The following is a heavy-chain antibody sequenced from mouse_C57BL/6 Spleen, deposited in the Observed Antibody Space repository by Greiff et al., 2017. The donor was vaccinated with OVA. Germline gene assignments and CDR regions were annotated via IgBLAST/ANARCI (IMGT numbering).Heavy chain of an antibody. D-gene: IGHD2-3*01. CDR2: IRLKSDNYAT. CDR1: GFTFSNYW. Sequence: EVKLQESGGGLVQPGGSMKLSCVASGFTFSNYWMNWVRQSPEKGLEWVAQIRLKSDNYATHYAESVKGRFTISRDDSKSSVYLQMNNLRAEDTGIYYCTGDGYPLYYFDDWGQGTTLTVSS. J-gene: IGHJ2*01. V-gene: IGHV6-3*01. CDR3: TGDGYPLYYFDD.